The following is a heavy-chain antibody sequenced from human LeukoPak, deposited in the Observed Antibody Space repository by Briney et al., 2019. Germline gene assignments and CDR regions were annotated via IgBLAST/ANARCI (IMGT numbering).Heavy chain of an antibody. D-gene: IGHD1-26*01. Sequence: GGSLRLSCAASGFTVSSNYMSWVRQAPGRGLEWVSVIYSGGSTYYADSVKGRFTISRDNSKNTLYLQMNSVRAEDTAVYYCARDGPSGSYNDYWGQGTLVTVSS. CDR1: GFTVSSNY. V-gene: IGHV3-66*01. CDR3: ARDGPSGSYNDY. J-gene: IGHJ4*02. CDR2: IYSGGST.